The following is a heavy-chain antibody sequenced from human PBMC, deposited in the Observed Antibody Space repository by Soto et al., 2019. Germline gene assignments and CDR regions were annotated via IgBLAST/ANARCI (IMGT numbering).Heavy chain of an antibody. J-gene: IGHJ4*02. CDR3: ARAVAVAADFDY. Sequence: ASVKVFCKASGYSFTSYGISWVRQAPGQGLEWMGWISAYNGNKKYAQKFQGRVTITRDTSASTAYMELSSLRSEDTAVYYCARAVAVAADFDYWGQGTLVTVSS. D-gene: IGHD6-19*01. CDR1: GYSFTSYG. CDR2: ISAYNGNK. V-gene: IGHV1-18*01.